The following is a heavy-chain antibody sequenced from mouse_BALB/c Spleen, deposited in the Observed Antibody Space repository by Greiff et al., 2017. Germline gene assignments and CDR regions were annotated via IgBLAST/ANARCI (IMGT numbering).Heavy chain of an antibody. CDR2: ISSGGSYT. CDR1: GFTFSSYT. Sequence: EVKLMESGGGLVKPGGSLKLSCAASGFTFSSYTMSWVRQTPEKRLEWVATISSGGSYTYYPDSVKGRSTISRDNAKNTLYLQMSRLKSEDTAMYYCTRDMITSGVDYWGQGTTLTVSS. CDR3: TRDMITSGVDY. J-gene: IGHJ2*01. V-gene: IGHV5-6-4*01. D-gene: IGHD2-4*01.